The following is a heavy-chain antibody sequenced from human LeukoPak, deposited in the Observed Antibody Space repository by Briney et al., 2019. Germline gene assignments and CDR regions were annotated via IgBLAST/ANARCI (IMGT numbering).Heavy chain of an antibody. CDR3: ARAAFGRFGELFGGYFDY. Sequence: PSETLSLTCAVYGGSFSGYYWSWIRQPPGKGLEWIGEINHSGSTNYNPSLKSRVTISVDTSKNQFSLKLSSVTAADTAVYYCARAAFGRFGELFGGYFDYWGQGTLVTVSS. J-gene: IGHJ4*02. CDR1: GGSFSGYY. CDR2: INHSGST. D-gene: IGHD3-10*01. V-gene: IGHV4-34*01.